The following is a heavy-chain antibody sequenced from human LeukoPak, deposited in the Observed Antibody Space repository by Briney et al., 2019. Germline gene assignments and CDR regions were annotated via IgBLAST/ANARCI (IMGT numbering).Heavy chain of an antibody. V-gene: IGHV3-66*01. D-gene: IGHD3-9*01. Sequence: GGSLRLSCAASGFTVSSNYMSWVRQPPGKGLEWVSVIYSGGSTYYADSVKGRFTISRDNSKNTVYLQMNSLRAEGTAIYYCARAGVLRYLGDWGQGTLVTVS. CDR1: GFTVSSNY. J-gene: IGHJ4*02. CDR2: IYSGGST. CDR3: ARAGVLRYLGD.